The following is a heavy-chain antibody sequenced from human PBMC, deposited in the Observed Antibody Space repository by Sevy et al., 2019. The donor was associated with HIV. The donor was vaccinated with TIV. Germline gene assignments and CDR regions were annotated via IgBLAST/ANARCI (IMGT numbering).Heavy chain of an antibody. Sequence: GESLKISCAASGFTVSSNYMSWVRQAPGKGLEWVSVIYSGGSTYYADSVKGRFTISRDNSKNTLYLQMNSLRAEDTAVYYCARDQGDYYDSSGAFDIWGQGTMVTVSS. J-gene: IGHJ3*02. D-gene: IGHD3-22*01. CDR3: ARDQGDYYDSSGAFDI. CDR2: IYSGGST. V-gene: IGHV3-53*01. CDR1: GFTVSSNY.